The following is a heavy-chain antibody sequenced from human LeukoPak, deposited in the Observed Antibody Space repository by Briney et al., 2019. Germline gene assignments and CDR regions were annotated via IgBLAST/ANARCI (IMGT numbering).Heavy chain of an antibody. CDR2: IYHNGNT. CDR3: ARAKQQQLDAFDI. CDR1: GGFISSSTYY. Sequence: PSETLSLTCTVSGGFISSSTYYWGWIRQPPGKGLEYIGSIYHNGNTFSNPSLKSRVTISVDTSKNQFSLKLSSVTAADTAVYYCARAKQQQLDAFDIWGQGTMVTVSS. J-gene: IGHJ3*02. V-gene: IGHV4-39*01. D-gene: IGHD6-13*01.